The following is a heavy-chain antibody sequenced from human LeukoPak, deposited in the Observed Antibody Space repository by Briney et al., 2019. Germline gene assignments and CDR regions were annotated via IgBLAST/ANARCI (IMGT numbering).Heavy chain of an antibody. CDR1: GFTFDDYA. J-gene: IGHJ4*02. Sequence: PGRSLRLSCAASGFTFDDYAMHWVRQAPGKGLEWVSGISWNSGSIGYADSVKGRFTIPRDNAKNSLYLQMNSLRAEDTALYYCAKSPDYYDSSGQPQFDYWGQGTLVTVSS. D-gene: IGHD3-22*01. CDR2: ISWNSGSI. V-gene: IGHV3-9*01. CDR3: AKSPDYYDSSGQPQFDY.